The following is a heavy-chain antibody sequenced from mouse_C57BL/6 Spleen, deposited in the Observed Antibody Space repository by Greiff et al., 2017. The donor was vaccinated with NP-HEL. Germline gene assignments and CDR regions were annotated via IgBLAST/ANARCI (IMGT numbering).Heavy chain of an antibody. Sequence: QVQLQQPGAELVKPGASVKMSCKASGYTFTSYWITWVKQRPGQGLEWIGDIYPGSGSTNYNEKFKSKATLTVDTSSSTAYMQLSSLTSEGSAVYYCARNYGSSPAWFAYWGQGTLVTVSA. J-gene: IGHJ3*01. CDR3: ARNYGSSPAWFAY. D-gene: IGHD1-1*01. CDR2: IYPGSGST. CDR1: GYTFTSYW. V-gene: IGHV1-55*01.